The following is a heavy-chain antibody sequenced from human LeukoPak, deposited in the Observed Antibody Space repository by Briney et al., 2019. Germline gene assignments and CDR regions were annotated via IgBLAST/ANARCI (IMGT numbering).Heavy chain of an antibody. V-gene: IGHV4-4*07. CDR3: ARDGGSCWYDY. Sequence: PSETLSLTCTVSGGSIKNYYWNWIRQPAGKGLEWIGRIHTSGSTNYNPSLKSRLTVSVDTSKNQFSLRLTSVTAADTAVYYCARDGGSCWYDYWGQGILVTVSS. CDR2: IHTSGST. J-gene: IGHJ4*02. CDR1: GGSIKNYY. D-gene: IGHD6-19*01.